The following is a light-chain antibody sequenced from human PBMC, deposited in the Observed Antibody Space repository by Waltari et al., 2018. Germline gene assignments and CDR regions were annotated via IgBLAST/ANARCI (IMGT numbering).Light chain of an antibody. Sequence: EIVMTQSPATLSVSPGERDTLSCRASQSINNNLAWYQQKPGQAPTLLISGASPTATGXXXXXXXXXXGTXXXXXXXXLQSEDFAVYHCQQFNNWPPWTFGQGTKVEIK. J-gene: IGKJ1*01. V-gene: IGKV3-15*01. CDR1: QSINNN. CDR3: QQFNNWPPWT. CDR2: GAS.